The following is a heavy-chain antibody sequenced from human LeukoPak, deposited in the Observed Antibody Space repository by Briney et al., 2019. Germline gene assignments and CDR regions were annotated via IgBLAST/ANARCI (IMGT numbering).Heavy chain of an antibody. D-gene: IGHD3-22*01. Sequence: GESLKISCKGSGYRFTSYWIGWVRQMPGKGLEWMGIIYPGDSDTRYSPSFQGQVTISADKSISTAYLQWSSLKASDTAMYYCARLEYYYDSSGFNFDYWGQGTLVTVSS. CDR2: IYPGDSDT. V-gene: IGHV5-51*01. CDR1: GYRFTSYW. CDR3: ARLEYYYDSSGFNFDY. J-gene: IGHJ4*02.